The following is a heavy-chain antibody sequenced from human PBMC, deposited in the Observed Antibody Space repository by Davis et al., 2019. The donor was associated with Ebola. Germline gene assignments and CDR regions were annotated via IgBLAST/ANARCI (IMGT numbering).Heavy chain of an antibody. CDR3: ARDRLRYYYGLDV. J-gene: IGHJ6*02. V-gene: IGHV1-18*04. CDR1: GYTFTSYY. CDR2: IGAHNDNT. D-gene: IGHD1-14*01. Sequence: SVTVSCKASGYTFTSYYISWVRQAPGQGPEWMGWIGAHNDNTKYAPKFQGRVTMTTDTSTSTAYMELRGLRSDDTAVYYCARDRLRYYYGLDVWGQGTTVSVSS.